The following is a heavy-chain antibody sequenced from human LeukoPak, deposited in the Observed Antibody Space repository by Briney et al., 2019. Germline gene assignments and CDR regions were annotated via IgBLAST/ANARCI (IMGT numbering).Heavy chain of an antibody. Sequence: GGSLRLSCAASGFTFDDYAMHWVRQAPGKGLEWVSGISWNSGSIGYADSVKGRFTISRDNAKNSLYLQMNSLRAEDTALYYCAKDIGGLGVAVAGPPYYYYGMDVWGQGTTVTVSS. CDR1: GFTFDDYA. CDR3: AKDIGGLGVAVAGPPYYYYGMDV. D-gene: IGHD6-19*01. J-gene: IGHJ6*02. CDR2: ISWNSGSI. V-gene: IGHV3-9*01.